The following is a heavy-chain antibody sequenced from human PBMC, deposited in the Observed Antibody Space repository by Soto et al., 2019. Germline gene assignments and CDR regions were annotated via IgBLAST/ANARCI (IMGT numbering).Heavy chain of an antibody. CDR2: IYYSGST. J-gene: IGHJ4*02. D-gene: IGHD3-10*01. V-gene: IGHV4-39*01. CDR3: ASIKGLLWFGELSG. CDR1: GGSISSSSYY. Sequence: QLQLQESGPGLVKPSETLSLTCTVSGGSISSSSYYWGWIRQPPGKGLEWIGSIYYSGSTYYNPSLKSRVTTSVDTSKNQFSLKLSSVTAADTAVYYCASIKGLLWFGELSGWGQGTLVTVSS.